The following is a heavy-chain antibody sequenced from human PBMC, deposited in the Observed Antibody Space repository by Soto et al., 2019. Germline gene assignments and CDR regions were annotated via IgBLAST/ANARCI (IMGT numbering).Heavy chain of an antibody. Sequence: GASVKVSWKASGGTFSSYAISWVRQAPGQGLEWMGGIIPIFGTANYAQKFQGRVTITADESTSTAYMELSSLRSEDTAVYYCARDAHYYDSSGSPSPLDYWGQGTLVTAPQ. CDR3: ARDAHYYDSSGSPSPLDY. CDR2: IIPIFGTA. V-gene: IGHV1-69*13. D-gene: IGHD3-22*01. CDR1: GGTFSSYA. J-gene: IGHJ4*02.